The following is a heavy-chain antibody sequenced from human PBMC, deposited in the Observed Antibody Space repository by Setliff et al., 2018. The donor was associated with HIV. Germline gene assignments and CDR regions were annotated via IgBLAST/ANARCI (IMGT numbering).Heavy chain of an antibody. CDR2: IYSNGGT. D-gene: IGHD6-19*01. Sequence: NPSETLSLTCNVSGGSISAYYWSWVRQPPGKRLEWIGYIYSNGGTAYNPSLKSRVTISVDTSKNQFSLKLTSVTIADTAVYYCARFTSGWYGQYWGQGTRGTVPQ. CDR1: GGSISAYY. J-gene: IGHJ4*02. CDR3: ARFTSGWYGQY. V-gene: IGHV4-59*01.